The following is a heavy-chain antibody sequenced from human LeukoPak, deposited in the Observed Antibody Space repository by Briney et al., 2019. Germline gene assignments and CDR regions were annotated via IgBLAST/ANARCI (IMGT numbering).Heavy chain of an antibody. CDR1: GFTFGSYV. V-gene: IGHV3-23*01. CDR3: AKDGGSGYYYFDY. D-gene: IGHD3-22*01. Sequence: GGSLRLSCAASGFTFGSYVMSWVRQAPGKGLEWVSAISGSGGSTYYADSVKGRFTISRDNSKNTLYVQMNSLRAEDTAVYYCAKDGGSGYYYFDYWGQGTLVTVSS. J-gene: IGHJ4*02. CDR2: ISGSGGST.